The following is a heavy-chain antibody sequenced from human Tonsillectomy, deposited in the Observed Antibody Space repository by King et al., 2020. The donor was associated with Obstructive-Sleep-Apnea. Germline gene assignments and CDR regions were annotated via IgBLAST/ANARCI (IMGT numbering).Heavy chain of an antibody. CDR2: INHSGST. CDR1: GVSFSAYY. V-gene: IGHV4-34*01. CDR3: AKIWGDSTDY. J-gene: IGHJ4*02. Sequence: VQLQQWGAGLLKPSETLSLTCAVYGVSFSAYYWSWIRQPPGKGLEWIGEINHSGSTNYNPSLKSRATISVDTSKNQFSLNLSSVTAADTAMYYCAKIWGDSTDYWGQGTQVTVSS. D-gene: IGHD2-21*02.